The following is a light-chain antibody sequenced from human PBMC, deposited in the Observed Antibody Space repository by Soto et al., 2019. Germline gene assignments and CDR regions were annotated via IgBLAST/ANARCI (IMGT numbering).Light chain of an antibody. J-gene: IGLJ2*01. V-gene: IGLV2-23*01. Sequence: QSALTQPASVSGSPGQSITISCTGTSSDVGSYNLVSWYQQHPGKAPKLMIYEGSNRPSGVSNRFSGSKSGNTASLTISGLQAEDEADYYCCSYAVSSTYVVFGGGTKLTVL. CDR3: CSYAVSSTYVV. CDR2: EGS. CDR1: SSDVGSYNL.